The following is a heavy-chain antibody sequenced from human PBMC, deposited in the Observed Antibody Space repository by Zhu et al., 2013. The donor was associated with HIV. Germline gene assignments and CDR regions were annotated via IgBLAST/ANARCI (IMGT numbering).Heavy chain of an antibody. CDR3: ARAHFDLGYCSGGSCSRGYAYYYGMDV. CDR2: IIPIFGTA. J-gene: IGHJ6*02. V-gene: IGHV1-69*01. D-gene: IGHD2-15*01. CDR1: GGTFSSYA. Sequence: QVQLVQSGAEVKKPGSSVKVSCKASGGTFSSYAISWVRQAPGQGLEWMGGIIPIFGTANYAQKFQGRVTITADESTSTAYMELSSLRSEDTAVYYCARAHFDLGYCSGGSCSRGYAYYYGMDVWGQGTRSPSP.